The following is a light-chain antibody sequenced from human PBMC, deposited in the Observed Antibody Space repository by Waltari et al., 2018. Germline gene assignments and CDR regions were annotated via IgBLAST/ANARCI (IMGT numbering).Light chain of an antibody. CDR3: QHYCNWPLT. J-gene: IGKJ1*01. V-gene: IGKV3-15*01. CDR2: GAS. CDR1: QGVSNH. Sequence: EMVMTQSPATLSVSPGERATLSCRASQGVSNHLAWYQQKPGQAPRPLIYGASTRATGVPVRFSGSGSGTKFTLAISSLQSEDIAAYYCQHYCNWPLTFGQGTKVEVK.